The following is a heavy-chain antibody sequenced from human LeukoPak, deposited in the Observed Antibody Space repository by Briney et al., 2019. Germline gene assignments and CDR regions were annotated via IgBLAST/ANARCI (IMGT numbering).Heavy chain of an antibody. CDR1: GYTFASYD. D-gene: IGHD3-10*01. CDR3: ATHTYYYSSGSFAY. J-gene: IGHJ4*02. Sequence: GASVKVSCKASGYTFASYDINWVRQATGQGPEWMGWMNPSSGNTGYAQTFQGRVSMTRDTSTNTAYLELSSLRSEDTAVYYCATHTYYYSSGSFAYWGQGTLATVSS. V-gene: IGHV1-8*01. CDR2: MNPSSGNT.